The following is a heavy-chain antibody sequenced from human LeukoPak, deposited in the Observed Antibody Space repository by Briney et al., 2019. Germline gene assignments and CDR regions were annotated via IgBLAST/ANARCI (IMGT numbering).Heavy chain of an antibody. CDR3: ARDAAFSSSWYWFDP. Sequence: PSETLSLTCTVSGGSISSGDYYWGWIRQPPGKGLEWIGYIYYSGSTYYNPSLKSRVTISVDTSKNQSSLKLSSVTAADTAVYYCARDAAFSSSWYWFDPWGQGTLVTVSS. D-gene: IGHD6-13*01. CDR1: GGSISSGDYY. CDR2: IYYSGST. V-gene: IGHV4-30-4*02. J-gene: IGHJ5*02.